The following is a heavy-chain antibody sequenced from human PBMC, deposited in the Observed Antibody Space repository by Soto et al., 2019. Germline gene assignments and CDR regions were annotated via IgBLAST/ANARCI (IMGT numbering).Heavy chain of an antibody. CDR1: GYSFTSYW. V-gene: IGHV5-10-1*01. J-gene: IGHJ6*02. D-gene: IGHD3-3*01. CDR3: ARQTAYYDFWSGYPPNYYYYGMDV. CDR2: IDPSDSYT. Sequence: SLKISCKGSGYSFTSYWISWVRQMPGKGLEWMGRIDPSDSYTNYSPSFQGHVTISADKSISTAYLQWSSLKASDTAMYYCARQTAYYDFWSGYPPNYYYYGMDVWGQGTTVTVSS.